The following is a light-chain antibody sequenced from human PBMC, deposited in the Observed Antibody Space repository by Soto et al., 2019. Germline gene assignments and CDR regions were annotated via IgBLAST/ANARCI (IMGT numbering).Light chain of an antibody. CDR3: CSYAGSGTHVV. V-gene: IGLV2-23*01. Sequence: SALTQPASVSGSPGQSITISCTGTSSDVGSYNLVSWYQQHPGKAPKLMIYEGSKRPSGVSSRFSGSKSGNTASLTISGLQAEDEADYYCCSYAGSGTHVVFGGGTKVTVL. J-gene: IGLJ2*01. CDR2: EGS. CDR1: SSDVGSYNL.